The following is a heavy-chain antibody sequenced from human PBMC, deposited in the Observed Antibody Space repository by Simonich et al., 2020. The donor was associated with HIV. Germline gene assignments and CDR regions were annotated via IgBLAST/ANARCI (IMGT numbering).Heavy chain of an antibody. CDR2: IKHSGST. CDR1: GGSFSGYY. CDR3: ARGFYQRLYYFDY. J-gene: IGHJ4*02. D-gene: IGHD2-2*01. Sequence: QVQLQQWGAGLLKPSETLSLTCAVYGGSFSGYYWSWIRPPPGKGLEWIGEIKHSGSTNYNPSLKSRVTISVDTSKNQFSLKLSSVTAADTAVYYCARGFYQRLYYFDYWGQGTLVTVSS. V-gene: IGHV4-34*01.